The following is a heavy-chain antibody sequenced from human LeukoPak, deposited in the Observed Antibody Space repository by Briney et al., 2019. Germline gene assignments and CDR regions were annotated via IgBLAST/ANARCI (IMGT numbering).Heavy chain of an antibody. CDR3: ARGMVWYYYDSSGYGNNWFDP. D-gene: IGHD3-22*01. V-gene: IGHV1-69*05. Sequence: ASVKVSCKASGGTFSSYAISWVRQAPGQGLEWMGGIIPIFGTANYAQKFQGRVTITTDESTSTAYMELSSLRSEDTAVYYCARGMVWYYYDSSGYGNNWFDPWGQGTLVTVSS. CDR1: GGTFSSYA. J-gene: IGHJ5*02. CDR2: IIPIFGTA.